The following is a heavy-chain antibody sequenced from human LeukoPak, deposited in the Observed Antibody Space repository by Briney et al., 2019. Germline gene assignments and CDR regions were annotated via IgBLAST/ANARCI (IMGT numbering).Heavy chain of an antibody. D-gene: IGHD5-12*01. Sequence: GGSLRLSCAASGFTFSSYWMHWVRQAPGKGLVWVSRINSDGSSTSYADSVKGRFTISRDNAKNTLYLQMNSLRAEDTAVYYCARSRQADIVAYFDYWGQGTLVTASS. CDR2: INSDGSST. CDR3: ARSRQADIVAYFDY. CDR1: GFTFSSYW. J-gene: IGHJ4*02. V-gene: IGHV3-74*01.